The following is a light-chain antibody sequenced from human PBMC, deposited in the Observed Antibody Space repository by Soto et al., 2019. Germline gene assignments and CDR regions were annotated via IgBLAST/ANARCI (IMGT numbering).Light chain of an antibody. CDR2: KPS. CDR3: QQYNGYGSWT. CDR1: QSISSW. V-gene: IGKV1-5*03. J-gene: IGKJ1*01. Sequence: DIQMTQSPSTLSASVGDRVTITCRASQSISSWLAWYQQKPGKAPKLLIYKPSTLERGVPSRFSGSTSGADFTLTISSRQPDDFAASYCQQYNGYGSWTFGQGTKVEIK.